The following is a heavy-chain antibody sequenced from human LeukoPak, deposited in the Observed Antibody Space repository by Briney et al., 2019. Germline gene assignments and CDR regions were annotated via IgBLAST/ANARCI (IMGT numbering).Heavy chain of an antibody. J-gene: IGHJ4*02. CDR3: ARGITIFGVAALDY. D-gene: IGHD3-3*01. V-gene: IGHV3-23*01. CDR1: GFTFSSYA. Sequence: GGSLRLSCAASGFTFSSYAMSWVRQAPGKGLEWVSAISGSGGSTYYADSVKGRFTISRDNSKNTLYLQMNSLRAEDTAVYYCARGITIFGVAALDYWGQGTLVTVSS. CDR2: ISGSGGST.